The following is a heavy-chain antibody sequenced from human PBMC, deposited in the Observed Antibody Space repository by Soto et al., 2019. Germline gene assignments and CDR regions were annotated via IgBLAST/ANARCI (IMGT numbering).Heavy chain of an antibody. CDR3: ATHTQDY. CDR1: GFTFSSYG. Sequence: GGSLRLSCAASGFTFSSYGMHWVRQAPGKGLEWVAVISYDGSNKYYADSVKGRFTISRDNSKNTLYLQMNSLRAEDTAVYYCATHTQDYWGQGTLVTVSS. V-gene: IGHV3-30*03. CDR2: ISYDGSNK. D-gene: IGHD2-2*02. J-gene: IGHJ4*02.